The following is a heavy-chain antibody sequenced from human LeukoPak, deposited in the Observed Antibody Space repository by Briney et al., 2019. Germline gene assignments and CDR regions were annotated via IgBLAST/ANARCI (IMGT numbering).Heavy chain of an antibody. CDR2: ISGSGGST. CDR1: GFTFSSYA. CDR3: AKATDYSNYYYYYYMDV. J-gene: IGHJ6*03. D-gene: IGHD4-11*01. V-gene: IGHV3-23*01. Sequence: GGSLRLSCAASGFTFSSYAMSWVRQAPGKGLEWVSAISGSGGSTYYADSVKGRFTISRDNSKNTLYLQMNSPRAEDTAVYYCAKATDYSNYYYYYYMDVWGIGTTVTVSS.